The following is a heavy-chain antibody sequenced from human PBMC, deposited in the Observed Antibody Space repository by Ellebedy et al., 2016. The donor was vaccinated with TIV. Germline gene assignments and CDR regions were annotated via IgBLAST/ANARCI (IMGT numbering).Heavy chain of an antibody. J-gene: IGHJ4*02. CDR3: AKDRDDAGDFVFDS. CDR1: GFTFSNYV. CDR2: ISRTDDST. Sequence: GGSLRLXXTASGFTFSNYVVSWVRQAPGKGLKWVSGISRTDDSTYYADSVKGRFTISRDDPKSTLYLQMNNLRAEDTAVYYCAKDRDDAGDFVFDSWGQGTLVTVSS. D-gene: IGHD4-17*01. V-gene: IGHV3-23*01.